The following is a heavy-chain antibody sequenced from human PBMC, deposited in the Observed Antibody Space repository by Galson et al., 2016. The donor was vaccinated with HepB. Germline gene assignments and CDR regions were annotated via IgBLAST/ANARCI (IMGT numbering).Heavy chain of an antibody. CDR3: AGSLIVGATGGAFDI. CDR1: EYRFTSQW. D-gene: IGHD1-26*01. Sequence: QSGAEVKEPGESLKISCKGSEYRFTSQWVGWVRQMPGKGLEWMGIIYPGDSDTRYSPSFQGQVTISVDKSISTSYLQWASLKASDTAMYFCAGSLIVGATGGAFDIWGPGARVTVAP. V-gene: IGHV5-51*01. CDR2: IYPGDSDT. J-gene: IGHJ3*02.